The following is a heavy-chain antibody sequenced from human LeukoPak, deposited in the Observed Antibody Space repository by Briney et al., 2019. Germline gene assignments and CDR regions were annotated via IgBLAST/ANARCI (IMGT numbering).Heavy chain of an antibody. Sequence: SGSSLRLSCAASGLSFSSYAMHWVRQAPGKGLEWVAAISYDGTEKYYGDSVKGRFTISRDNSKNTLYLQMNSLRAEDTALYYCARDGHGVPLDYWGQGTLVTVSP. V-gene: IGHV3-30-3*01. CDR1: GLSFSSYA. D-gene: IGHD4-17*01. CDR2: ISYDGTEK. CDR3: ARDGHGVPLDY. J-gene: IGHJ4*02.